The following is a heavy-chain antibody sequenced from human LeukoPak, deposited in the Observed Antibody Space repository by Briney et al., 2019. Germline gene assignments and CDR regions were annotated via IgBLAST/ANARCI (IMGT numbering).Heavy chain of an antibody. CDR1: GFTFSDYY. D-gene: IGHD1-26*01. CDR2: ISSSGSTI. V-gene: IGHV3-11*01. J-gene: IGHJ4*02. CDR3: ARDNRGSYYPVDDY. Sequence: PGGSLRLSCAASGFTFSDYYMSWIRQAPGKGLEWVSYISSSGSTIYYADSVKGRFTTSRDNAKNSLYLQMNSLRAEDTAVYYCARDNRGSYYPVDDYWGQGTLVTVSS.